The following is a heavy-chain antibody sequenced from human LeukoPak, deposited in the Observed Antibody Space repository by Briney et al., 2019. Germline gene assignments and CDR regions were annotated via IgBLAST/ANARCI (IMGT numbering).Heavy chain of an antibody. V-gene: IGHV3-7*01. Sequence: PGGSLRLSCAASELTLSNYCMTWVRQGPGKGLEWVATIKRDGTETYYVDSVRGRFTISRDNAENSVYLRMNSLRDEDTAVYYCTRGGRNTSYYWYHWGQGTLVTVSS. CDR1: ELTLSNYC. D-gene: IGHD1-26*01. CDR3: TRGGRNTSYYWYH. J-gene: IGHJ5*02. CDR2: IKRDGTET.